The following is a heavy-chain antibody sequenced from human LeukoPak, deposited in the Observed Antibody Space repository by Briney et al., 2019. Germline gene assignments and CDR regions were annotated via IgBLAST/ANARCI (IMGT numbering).Heavy chain of an antibody. CDR2: IDTDGSIT. V-gene: IGHV3-74*01. CDR3: ARASLYYYGYMDV. J-gene: IGHJ6*03. CDR1: GFTFSRYW. Sequence: GGSLRLSCVASGFTFSRYWMHWVRRAPGKGLVCVSRIDTDGSITSHADSVKGRFTISRDNAENTLYLQMNSLRAEDTAVYYCARASLYYYGYMDVWGEGTTVTVSS.